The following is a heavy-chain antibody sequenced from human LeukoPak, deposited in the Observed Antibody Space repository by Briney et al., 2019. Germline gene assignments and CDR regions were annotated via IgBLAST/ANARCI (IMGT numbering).Heavy chain of an antibody. Sequence: ASVKVSCKASGYTFTRYAMHWVRQAPGQRLEWMGWINAGNGNTKYSQKFQGRVTITRDTSASTAYMELSSLRSEDTAVYYCARDFEYYDFWSGYYTNWFDPWGQGTLVTVSS. CDR1: GYTFTRYA. CDR3: ARDFEYYDFWSGYYTNWFDP. CDR2: INAGNGNT. J-gene: IGHJ5*02. V-gene: IGHV1-3*01. D-gene: IGHD3-3*01.